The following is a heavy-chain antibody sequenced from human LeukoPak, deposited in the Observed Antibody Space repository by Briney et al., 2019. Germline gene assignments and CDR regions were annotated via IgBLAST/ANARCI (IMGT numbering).Heavy chain of an antibody. CDR1: GGTFSSYA. Sequence: GASVKVSCKASGGTFSSYAISWVRQAPGQGLEWMGSIIPIFGTANYAQKFQGRVTITTDESTSTAYMELSSLRSEDTAVYYCARPRRFRGSGYMGGYYFDYWGQGTLVTVSS. V-gene: IGHV1-69*05. CDR3: ARPRRFRGSGYMGGYYFDY. J-gene: IGHJ4*02. D-gene: IGHD3-3*01. CDR2: IIPIFGTA.